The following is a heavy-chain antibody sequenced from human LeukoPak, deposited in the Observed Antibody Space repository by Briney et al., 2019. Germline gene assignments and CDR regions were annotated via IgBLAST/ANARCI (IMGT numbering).Heavy chain of an antibody. CDR3: ARDRNGPGYSREFDY. Sequence: ASVKVSCKASGYTFTDYYLRWVRQAPGQGLEWMGWINPNTGGTNYAQKFQGRVTMTSDTSISTAYMELSRLRSDDTAEYYCARDRNGPGYSREFDYWGQGTLVTVSS. J-gene: IGHJ4*02. V-gene: IGHV1-2*02. CDR1: GYTFTDYY. CDR2: INPNTGGT. D-gene: IGHD6-13*01.